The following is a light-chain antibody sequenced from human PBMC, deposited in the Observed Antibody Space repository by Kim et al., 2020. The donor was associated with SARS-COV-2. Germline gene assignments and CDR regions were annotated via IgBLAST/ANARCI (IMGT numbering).Light chain of an antibody. CDR1: QGVSSH. CDR2: EGA. CDR3: HRRSDWPRGA. V-gene: IGKV3-11*01. J-gene: IGKJ5*01. Sequence: PGNRANFCCRAMQGVSSHFAWYQQNPGQPPRLLIYEGAVRATGVPARFRGIGDGTDFTLTIDSLEPEDFVVYYCHRRSDWPRGAFGQGTRLEIK.